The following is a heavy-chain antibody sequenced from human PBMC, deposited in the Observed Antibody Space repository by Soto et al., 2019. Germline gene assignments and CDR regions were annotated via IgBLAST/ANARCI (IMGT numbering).Heavy chain of an antibody. CDR2: IIPIFGTA. CDR1: GGTSSSYA. D-gene: IGHD3-10*01. Sequence: GASVKVSCKASGGTSSSYAISWVRQAPGQGLEWMGGIIPIFGTANYAQKFQGRVTITADKSTSTAYMELSSLRSEDTAVYYCAALPGVQQRYYYYGMDVWGQGTTVTVSS. J-gene: IGHJ6*02. CDR3: AALPGVQQRYYYYGMDV. V-gene: IGHV1-69*06.